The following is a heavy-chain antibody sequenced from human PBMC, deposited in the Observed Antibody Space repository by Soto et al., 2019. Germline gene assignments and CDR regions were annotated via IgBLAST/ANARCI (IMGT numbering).Heavy chain of an antibody. J-gene: IGHJ6*02. V-gene: IGHV1-69*08. CDR1: GGTFSSYT. Sequence: QVQLVQSGAEVKKPGSSVKVSCKASGGTFSSYTISWVRQAPGQGLEWMGRIIPMLGIANYAQKFQGRVTITAEKSTSTAYMDLSSLRSDDTAVYYCAREGTDAGRTYYHDYGMDVWGQGTTVTVSS. CDR2: IIPMLGIA. CDR3: AREGTDAGRTYYHDYGMDV.